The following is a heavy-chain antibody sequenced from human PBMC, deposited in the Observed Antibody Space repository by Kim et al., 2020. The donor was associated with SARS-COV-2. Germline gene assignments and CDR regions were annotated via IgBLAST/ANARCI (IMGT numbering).Heavy chain of an antibody. J-gene: IGHJ4*02. Sequence: SETLSLTCAVYGGSFSGYYWSWIRQPPGKGLEWIGEINHSGSTNYNPSLKSRVTISVDTSKNQFSLKLSSVTAADTAVYYCAAFQLSLLLEYFDYWGQGTLVTVSS. V-gene: IGHV4-34*01. CDR1: GGSFSGYY. D-gene: IGHD3-16*02. CDR2: INHSGST. CDR3: AAFQLSLLLEYFDY.